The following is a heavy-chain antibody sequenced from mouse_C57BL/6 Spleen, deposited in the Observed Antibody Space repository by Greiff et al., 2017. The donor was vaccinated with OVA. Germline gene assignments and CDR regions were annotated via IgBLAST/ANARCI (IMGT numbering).Heavy chain of an antibody. D-gene: IGHD2-5*01. CDR3: ARWSNSAMDY. Sequence: VKLQESGAELVRPGTSVKVSCKASGYAFTNYLIEWVKQRPGQGLEWIGVINPGSGGTNYNEKFKGKATLTADKSSSTAYMQLSSLTSEDSAVYFCARWSNSAMDYWGQGTSVTVSS. CDR2: INPGSGGT. V-gene: IGHV1-54*01. CDR1: GYAFTNYL. J-gene: IGHJ4*01.